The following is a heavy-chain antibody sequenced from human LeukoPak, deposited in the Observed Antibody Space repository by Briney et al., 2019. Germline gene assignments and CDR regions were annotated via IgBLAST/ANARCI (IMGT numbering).Heavy chain of an antibody. CDR1: GGSFSGYY. Sequence: SETLSLTCAVYGGSFSGYYWSWIRQPPGKGLEWIGEINHSESANYNPSLRSRVTISADTSKNQFSLKLTSVTAADTAVYYCARDPGFCSGANCPDYSYYMVVWGKGTTATVSS. J-gene: IGHJ6*03. V-gene: IGHV4-34*01. CDR2: INHSESA. CDR3: ARDPGFCSGANCPDYSYYMVV. D-gene: IGHD2-15*01.